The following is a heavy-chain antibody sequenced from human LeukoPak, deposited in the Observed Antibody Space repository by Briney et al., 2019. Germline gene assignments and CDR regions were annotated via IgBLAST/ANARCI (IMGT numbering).Heavy chain of an antibody. CDR1: GFTFSEYY. CDR2: ISSSGRLM. D-gene: IGHD1-20*01. V-gene: IGHV3-11*01. CDR3: ARDTNNGLDV. J-gene: IGHJ6*02. Sequence: GGSLRLSCAASGFTFSEYYINWIRQAPGKGLEWVSHISSSGRLMQYAHSVRGRFTITRDNAQNFMSLQMNNLKPEDTAVYYCARDTNNGLDVWGRRTTVTVS.